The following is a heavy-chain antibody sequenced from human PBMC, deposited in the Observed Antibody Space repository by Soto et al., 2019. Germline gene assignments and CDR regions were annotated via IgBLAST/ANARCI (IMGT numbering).Heavy chain of an antibody. CDR2: SRNKAKSYTT. CDR3: VRAARSGTTHFDY. Sequence: EVQLVESGGVLVQPGGSLRLSCVASGLTFSDHYMDWVRQAPGKGLEWVGRSRNKAKSYTTDYAASVTGRFTISRDDSKSSVYLQINSLETEDTAVYYCVRAARSGTTHFDYWCQGTLVTVSS. V-gene: IGHV3-72*01. D-gene: IGHD1-7*01. CDR1: GLTFSDHY. J-gene: IGHJ4*02.